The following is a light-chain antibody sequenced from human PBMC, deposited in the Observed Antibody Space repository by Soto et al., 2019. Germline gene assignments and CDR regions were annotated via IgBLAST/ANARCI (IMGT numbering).Light chain of an antibody. V-gene: IGLV2-23*02. CDR3: SSYAGSNSLI. CDR1: NGDVGSYDL. Sequence: QSALTQPASVSGSPGQSITISCTGTNGDVGSYDLVSWYQRYPGEAPKLIIYEVNKRPSGISNRFSGSKSGNTASLTISGLQAEDEAEYDCSSYAGSNSLIFGGGTKVTVL. CDR2: EVN. J-gene: IGLJ2*01.